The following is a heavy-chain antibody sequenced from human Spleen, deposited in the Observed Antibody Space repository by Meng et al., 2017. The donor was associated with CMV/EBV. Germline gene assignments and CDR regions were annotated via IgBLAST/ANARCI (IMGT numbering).Heavy chain of an antibody. CDR2: IKEDGSEK. D-gene: IGHD5-12*01. Sequence: GESLKISCAASGFTLSYYWMSWVRQAPGKGLEWVANIKEDGSEKYYVDSVKGRFTISRDNAKSSLYLQMNSLRAEDTAVYYCARDPPTTHAFDIWGQGTMVTVSS. CDR3: ARDPPTTHAFDI. CDR1: GFTLSYYW. J-gene: IGHJ3*02. V-gene: IGHV3-7*01.